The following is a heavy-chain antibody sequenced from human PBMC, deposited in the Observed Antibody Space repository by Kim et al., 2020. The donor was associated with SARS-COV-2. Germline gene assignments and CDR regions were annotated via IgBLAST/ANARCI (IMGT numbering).Heavy chain of an antibody. V-gene: IGHV3-15*01. J-gene: IGHJ4*02. D-gene: IGHD3-9*01. CDR2: INNKTYGGTT. CDR3: ASQPATLTGDSYYFAS. Sequence: GGSLRLSCAASEFSFSNAWMSWVRQAPGKGLEWVGRINNKTYGGTTDYAAPVRGRFIISRDDSKNILYLQMNSLKTEDTAMYYCASQPATLTGDSYYFASWGPGTLVTVSS. CDR1: EFSFSNAW.